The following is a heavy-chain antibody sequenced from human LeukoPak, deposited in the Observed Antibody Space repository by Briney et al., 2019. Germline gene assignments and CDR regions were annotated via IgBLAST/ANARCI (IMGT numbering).Heavy chain of an antibody. Sequence: PSETLSLTCTVSGGSISSGSYYWSWIRQPAGKGLEWIGRIYTSGSTNYNPSLKSRVTISVDTYKNQFSLKLSSVTAADTAVYYCARDPGSGWYGVDYWGQGTLVTVSS. CDR3: ARDPGSGWYGVDY. J-gene: IGHJ4*02. D-gene: IGHD6-19*01. CDR1: GGSISSGSYY. CDR2: IYTSGST. V-gene: IGHV4-61*02.